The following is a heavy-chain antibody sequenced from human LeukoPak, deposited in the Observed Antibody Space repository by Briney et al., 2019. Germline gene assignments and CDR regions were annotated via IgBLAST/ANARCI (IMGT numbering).Heavy chain of an antibody. CDR2: ISSSSSTI. Sequence: GGSLRLSCAASGFTFSSYSMNWVRQAPGKGLEWVSYISSSSSTIYYADSVKGRFTISRDNSKNTLYLQVNSLRAEDTAVYYCAKGRYFDLYALDYWGQGTLVTVSS. V-gene: IGHV3-48*01. D-gene: IGHD3-9*01. J-gene: IGHJ4*02. CDR1: GFTFSSYS. CDR3: AKGRYFDLYALDY.